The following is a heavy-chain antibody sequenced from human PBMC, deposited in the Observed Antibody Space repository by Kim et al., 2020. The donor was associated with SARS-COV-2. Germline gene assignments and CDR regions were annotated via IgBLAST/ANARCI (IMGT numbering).Heavy chain of an antibody. Sequence: GGSLRLSCAASGFTFSNYAMSWVRQAPGKGLEWVSAIRGGGDNTYCADSVKGRFTVSRDNSKNTLYLQMNSLRAEDTALYYCAQDVKGAFDIWGQGTMVTVSS. CDR3: AQDVKGAFDI. J-gene: IGHJ3*02. V-gene: IGHV3-23*01. CDR2: IRGGGDNT. CDR1: GFTFSNYA.